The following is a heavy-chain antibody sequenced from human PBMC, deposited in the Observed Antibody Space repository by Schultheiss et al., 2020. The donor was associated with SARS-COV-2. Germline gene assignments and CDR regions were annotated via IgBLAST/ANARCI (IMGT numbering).Heavy chain of an antibody. CDR2: IYYSGNT. J-gene: IGHJ6*02. CDR1: GGSINSSNYY. CDR3: ARVSSSSYYGMDV. Sequence: SETLSLTCTVSGGSINSSNYYWGWIRQPPGKGLEWIGSIYYSGNTYYNPSLKSRVTISVDTSKNQFSLKLSSVTAADTAVYYCARVSSSSYYGMDVWGQGTTVTVSS. D-gene: IGHD6-6*01. V-gene: IGHV4-39*01.